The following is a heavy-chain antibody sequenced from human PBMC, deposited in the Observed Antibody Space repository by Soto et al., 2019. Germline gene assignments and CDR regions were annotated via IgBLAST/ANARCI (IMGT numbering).Heavy chain of an antibody. V-gene: IGHV3-30-3*01. J-gene: IGHJ4*02. D-gene: IGHD3-22*01. CDR3: ARDGNYYDSSDLDY. CDR2: ISYDGSNK. CDR1: GFTFSSYA. Sequence: GGSLRLSCAASGFTFSSYAMHWVRQAPGKGLEWVAVISYDGSNKYYADSVKGRFTISRDNSKNTLYLQMNSLRAEDTAVYYCARDGNYYDSSDLDYWGQGTLVTSPQ.